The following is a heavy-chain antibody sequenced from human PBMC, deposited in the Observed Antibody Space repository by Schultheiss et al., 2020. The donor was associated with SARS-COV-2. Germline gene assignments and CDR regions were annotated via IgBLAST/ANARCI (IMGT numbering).Heavy chain of an antibody. D-gene: IGHD6-6*01. CDR2: IYYSGST. CDR1: GGSISSGDYY. J-gene: IGHJ6*02. Sequence: SETLSLTCTVSGGSISSGDYYWSWIRQPPGKGLEWIGYIYYSGSTYYNPSLKSRVIISVDTSKNQFSLKLSSVTAADTAVYYCARVGIAARPYYYYGMDVWGQGTTVTVSS. CDR3: ARVGIAARPYYYYGMDV. V-gene: IGHV4-30-4*02.